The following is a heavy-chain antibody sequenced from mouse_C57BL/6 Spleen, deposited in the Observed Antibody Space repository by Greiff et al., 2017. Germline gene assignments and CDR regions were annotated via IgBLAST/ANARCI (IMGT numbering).Heavy chain of an antibody. D-gene: IGHD2-3*01. CDR3: ARSDGYYFDY. Sequence: QVQLKQSGPELVKPGASVKISCKASGYSFTSYYIHWVKQRPGQGLEWIGWIYPGSGNTKYNEKFKGKATLTADTSSSTAYMQLSSLTSEDSAVYYCARSDGYYFDYWGQGTTLTVSS. CDR2: IYPGSGNT. J-gene: IGHJ2*01. V-gene: IGHV1-66*01. CDR1: GYSFTSYY.